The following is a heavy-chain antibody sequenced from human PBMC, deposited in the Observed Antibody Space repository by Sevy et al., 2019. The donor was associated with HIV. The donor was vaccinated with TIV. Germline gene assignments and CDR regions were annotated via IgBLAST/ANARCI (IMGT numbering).Heavy chain of an antibody. CDR3: AKESGSYYDFWSGHDAFAI. Sequence: LSLTCAASGFNFSSYGMHWVRQAPGKGLEWVAVISYDGSSKYYADSVKGRFTISRDNSKNMVYLQINRLRAEDTAVYYCAKESGSYYDFWSGHDAFAIWGQGTMVTVSS. D-gene: IGHD3-3*01. CDR2: ISYDGSSK. J-gene: IGHJ3*02. V-gene: IGHV3-30*18. CDR1: GFNFSSYG.